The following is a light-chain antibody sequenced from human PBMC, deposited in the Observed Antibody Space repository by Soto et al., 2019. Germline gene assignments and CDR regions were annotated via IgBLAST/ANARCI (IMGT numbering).Light chain of an antibody. Sequence: EIVLTQSPATLSLSPGERATLSCRASQSVSSYLAWYQQKPGQAPRLLIYDASNRATGIPARFSGSGSGTDFTITISSLEPEDCAVYYCQQRSNRPRTFGQGTKVEIK. CDR2: DAS. J-gene: IGKJ1*01. CDR3: QQRSNRPRT. CDR1: QSVSSY. V-gene: IGKV3-11*01.